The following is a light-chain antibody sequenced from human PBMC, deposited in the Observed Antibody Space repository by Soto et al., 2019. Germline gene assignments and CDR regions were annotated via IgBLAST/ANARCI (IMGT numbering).Light chain of an antibody. V-gene: IGKV3-11*01. J-gene: IGKJ4*01. CDR2: DAS. CDR1: QSVSSH. CDR3: QQRDKWPVT. Sequence: ELVLTQSPATLSLSLGERATLSCTASQSVSSHLAWYQQKPGQAPRLLIYDASNRATGIPARFSGSGSGTDFTLSISSLEPEDFAVYYCQQRDKWPVTFGGGTKVEFK.